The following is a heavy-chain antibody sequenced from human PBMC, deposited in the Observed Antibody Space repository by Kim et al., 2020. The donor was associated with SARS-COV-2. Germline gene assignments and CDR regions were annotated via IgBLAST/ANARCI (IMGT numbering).Heavy chain of an antibody. D-gene: IGHD6-13*01. Sequence: YAASVTGRFTISRDNSKNTLYLQMNSLGAEDTAVYYCAKDKAAGSRGFDYWGQGTLVTVSS. J-gene: IGHJ4*02. V-gene: IGHV3-23*01. CDR3: AKDKAAGSRGFDY.